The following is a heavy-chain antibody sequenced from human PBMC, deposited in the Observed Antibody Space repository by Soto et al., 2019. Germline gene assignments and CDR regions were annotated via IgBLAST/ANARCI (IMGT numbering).Heavy chain of an antibody. J-gene: IGHJ4*02. CDR3: AKDRGCSSISCFSNYDY. D-gene: IGHD2-2*01. Sequence: EVQLLESGGGLVQPGGSLRLSCAASGFTFSSYAMSWVRQAPGKGLEWVSAISGSGTSTYYADSVTGRFTMSRDNFKNTLYLQMNSLRAEDTAVYYCAKDRGCSSISCFSNYDYWGLGTLVTVSS. CDR2: ISGSGTST. CDR1: GFTFSSYA. V-gene: IGHV3-23*01.